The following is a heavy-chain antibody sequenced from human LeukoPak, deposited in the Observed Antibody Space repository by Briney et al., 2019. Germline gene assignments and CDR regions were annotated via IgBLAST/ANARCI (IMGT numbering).Heavy chain of an antibody. J-gene: IGHJ3*02. CDR1: GFTFSSYG. V-gene: IGHV3-33*06. CDR2: IWYDGSNK. Sequence: GRSLRLFCAASGFTFSSYGMHWVRQAPGKGLEWEAVIWYDGSNKYYADSVKGRFTISRDNSKNTLYLQMNSLRAEDTAVYYCAKDRRNYYDTSGYLFSDAFDIWGPGTMVTVSS. D-gene: IGHD3-22*01. CDR3: AKDRRNYYDTSGYLFSDAFDI.